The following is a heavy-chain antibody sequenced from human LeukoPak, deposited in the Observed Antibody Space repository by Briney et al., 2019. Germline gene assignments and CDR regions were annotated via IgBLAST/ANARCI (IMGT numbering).Heavy chain of an antibody. V-gene: IGHV4-59*01. J-gene: IGHJ4*02. CDR3: ARGTLCGGNSDY. D-gene: IGHD4-23*01. Sequence: PSETLSLTCTVSGGSISSYYWSWIRQPPGKGLEWIGYIYYSGSPTYNPSLKSRVTISVDTSKNQFSLKLSSVTAADTAVYYCARGTLCGGNSDYWGQGTLVTVSS. CDR2: IYYSGSP. CDR1: GGSISSYY.